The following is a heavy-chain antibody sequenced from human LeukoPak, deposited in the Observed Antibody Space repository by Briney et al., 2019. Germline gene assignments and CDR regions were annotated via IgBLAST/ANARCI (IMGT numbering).Heavy chain of an antibody. D-gene: IGHD1-1*01. CDR3: ARGVPGDY. CDR1: RFIFSSYE. V-gene: IGHV3-48*03. CDR2: ISSSGSAI. J-gene: IGHJ4*02. Sequence: GGSLRLSCAASRFIFSSYEMNWVRQAPGKGLEWVSYISSSGSAIYYAGSLKGRFTISRDNAKNSLYLQMNSLRAEDTAVYYCARGVPGDYWGQGTLVTVSS.